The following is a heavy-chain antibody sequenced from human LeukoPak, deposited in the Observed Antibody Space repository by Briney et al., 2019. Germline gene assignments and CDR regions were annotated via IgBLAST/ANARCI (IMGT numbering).Heavy chain of an antibody. Sequence: ASVKVSCKASGYTFTSYGISWVRQAPGQGLEWMGWISAYNGNTNYAQKLQGRVTMTTDTSTSTAYMELRSLRSDDTAVYYCARAYYDSSGYYYTLKYWGQGTLVTVSS. CDR3: ARAYYDSSGYYYTLKY. CDR1: GYTFTSYG. V-gene: IGHV1-18*01. CDR2: ISAYNGNT. D-gene: IGHD3-22*01. J-gene: IGHJ4*02.